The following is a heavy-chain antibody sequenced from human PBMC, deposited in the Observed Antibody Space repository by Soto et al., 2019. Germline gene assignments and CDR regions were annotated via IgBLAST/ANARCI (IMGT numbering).Heavy chain of an antibody. CDR2: INPNSGVT. CDR1: GYTFTGYH. D-gene: IGHD2-21*02. Sequence: ASVKVSCKASGYTFTGYHMHWERQAPGQGLEWMGWINPNSGVTIYAQKFQGRVIMTRETPITTAYMELSRLTSDDTAVYYCARRLGLLVTPIPGYWGQGTLVSVSS. J-gene: IGHJ4*02. V-gene: IGHV1-2*02. CDR3: ARRLGLLVTPIPGY.